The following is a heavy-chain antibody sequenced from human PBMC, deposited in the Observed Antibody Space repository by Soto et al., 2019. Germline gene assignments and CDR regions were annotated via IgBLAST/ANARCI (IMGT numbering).Heavy chain of an antibody. D-gene: IGHD4-17*01. CDR1: GASVTLSNW. J-gene: IGHJ3*01. Sequence: QMQLQQSGPGLVKPSGTLSLTCTVSGASVTLSNWWTWIRQSPGRGLEWIGQAYHSGSTNYSPSLETRVTISVDTSKNQFSLNLTSVTAADPAVYYCARATYDYGDADDVWGQGTSVTVSS. CDR2: AYHSGST. CDR3: ARATYDYGDADDV. V-gene: IGHV4-4*02.